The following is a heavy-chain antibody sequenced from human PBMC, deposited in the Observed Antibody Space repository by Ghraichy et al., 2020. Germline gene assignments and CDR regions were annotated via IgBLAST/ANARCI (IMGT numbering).Heavy chain of an antibody. D-gene: IGHD2-21*02. Sequence: SETLSLTFTVSGGSISSYYWSWIRQPPGKGLEWIGYIYYSGSTNYNPSLKSRVTISVDTSKNQFSLKLSSVTAADTAVYYCARHTGGGWGPYRYYFDYWGQGTLVTVSS. J-gene: IGHJ4*02. CDR3: ARHTGGGWGPYRYYFDY. V-gene: IGHV4-59*08. CDR1: GGSISSYY. CDR2: IYYSGST.